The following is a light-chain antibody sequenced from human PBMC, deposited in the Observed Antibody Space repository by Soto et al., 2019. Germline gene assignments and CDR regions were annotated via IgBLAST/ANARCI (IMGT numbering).Light chain of an antibody. Sequence: QAVVTPPRSASGTPGQRVTISCSGSSSNIGSNTVNWYQQLPGTAPKLLIYSNNQRPSGVPDRFSGSKSGSSASLAISWLQSEDEAEYYCAAWDYSLNGVGFGGGTQRPVL. J-gene: IGLJ2*01. V-gene: IGLV1-44*01. CDR3: AAWDYSLNGVG. CDR1: SSNIGSNT. CDR2: SNN.